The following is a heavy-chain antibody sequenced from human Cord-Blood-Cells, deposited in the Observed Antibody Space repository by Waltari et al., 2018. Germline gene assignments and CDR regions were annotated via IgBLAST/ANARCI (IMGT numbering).Heavy chain of an antibody. CDR3: TTYFSSGSYYFDY. Sequence: EVQLVESGGGLVKPGGSLRLSCAASGFTFSNAWMSWVRQAPGKGLEWVGRIKSKTDGGTTEYAAPVKGRFTISRDDSKNTLYLQMNSLKTEDTAVYYCTTYFSSGSYYFDYWGQGTLVTVSS. CDR1: GFTFSNAW. CDR2: IKSKTDGGTT. J-gene: IGHJ4*02. D-gene: IGHD1-26*01. V-gene: IGHV3-15*01.